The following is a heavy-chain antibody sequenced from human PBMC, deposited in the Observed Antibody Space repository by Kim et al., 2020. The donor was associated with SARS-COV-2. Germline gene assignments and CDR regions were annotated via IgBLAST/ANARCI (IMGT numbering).Heavy chain of an antibody. J-gene: IGHJ6*02. V-gene: IGHV1-46*01. CDR1: GYTFTSYY. CDR3: ARDLRGSGYCSSTSCYSHYYYGMDV. D-gene: IGHD2-2*01. CDR2: INPSGGST. Sequence: ASVKVSCKASGYTFTSYYMHWVRQAPGPGLEWMGIINPSGGSTSYAQKFQGRVTMTRDTSTSTVYMELSSLRSEDTAVYYCARDLRGSGYCSSTSCYSHYYYGMDVWGQGTTVTVSS.